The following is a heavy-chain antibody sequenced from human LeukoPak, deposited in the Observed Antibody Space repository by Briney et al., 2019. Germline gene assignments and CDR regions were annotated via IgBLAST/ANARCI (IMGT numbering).Heavy chain of an antibody. CDR2: INSDGSST. Sequence: GGSLRLSCAASGFTFSSYWMHWVRQAPGKGLVWVSRINSDGSSTSYADSVKGRFTISRDNAKNTLYLQMNSLRAEDTAVYYCAKDPVGWNSNYAEYFQHWGQGTLVTVSS. D-gene: IGHD4-11*01. CDR3: AKDPVGWNSNYAEYFQH. CDR1: GFTFSSYW. J-gene: IGHJ1*01. V-gene: IGHV3-74*01.